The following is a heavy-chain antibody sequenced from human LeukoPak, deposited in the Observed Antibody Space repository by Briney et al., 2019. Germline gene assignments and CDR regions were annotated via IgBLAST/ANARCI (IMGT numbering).Heavy chain of an antibody. J-gene: IGHJ6*03. CDR3: SRDSLVAGYYYYMDV. Sequence: GGSLRLSCTASGFTFGEYAMSLVRQAPGKGLEWVGFIRSKGFGGTTEYAASVKGRFTISRDDSKSIAYLQMNSLQTEDTAVDYCSRDSLVAGYYYYMDVWGKGTTVTVSS. V-gene: IGHV3-49*04. CDR1: GFTFGEYA. D-gene: IGHD2-2*01. CDR2: IRSKGFGGTT.